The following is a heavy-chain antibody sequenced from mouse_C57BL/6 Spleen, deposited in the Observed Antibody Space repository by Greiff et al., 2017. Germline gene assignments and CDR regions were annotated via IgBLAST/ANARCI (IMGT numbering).Heavy chain of an antibody. D-gene: IGHD1-1*01. J-gene: IGHJ4*01. CDR1: GYTFTSYW. V-gene: IGHV1-7*01. Sequence: VQLQQSGAELAKPGASVKLSCKASGYTFTSYWMHWVKQRPGQGLEWIGYINPSSGYTKYNQKFKDKATLTADKSSSTAYMQLSSLTYEDSAVYYCAREGFITTVVAHYYAMDYWGQGTSVTVSS. CDR2: INPSSGYT. CDR3: AREGFITTVVAHYYAMDY.